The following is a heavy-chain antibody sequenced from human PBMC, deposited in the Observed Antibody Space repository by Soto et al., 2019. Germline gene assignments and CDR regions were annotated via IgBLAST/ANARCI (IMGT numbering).Heavy chain of an antibody. CDR1: GFTVSNTY. V-gene: IGHV3-53*01. D-gene: IGHD2-2*01. CDR3: ARALPVAKGGFDP. Sequence: GGSLRLSCAASGFTVSNTYMTWVRQPPGKGLECVSVIYTAGGTNYADSVKGRFIISRDNSKNTLYLQMNSLRAEDTAVYYCARALPVAKGGFDPWGQGTLVTASS. CDR2: IYTAGGT. J-gene: IGHJ5*02.